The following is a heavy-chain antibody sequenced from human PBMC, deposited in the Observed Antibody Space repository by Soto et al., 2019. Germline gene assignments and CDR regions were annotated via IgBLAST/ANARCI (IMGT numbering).Heavy chain of an antibody. CDR3: STPVLDY. CDR1: SHTFIRYG. Sequence: QVHLVQSGAEVKKPGASVKVSCKASSHTFIRYGINWVRQAPGQGLEWMGWISDYDGYTTYAQKLQGRVTMTTDTSSSTVYMELRSLKSYDTAVYYSSTPVLDYWGQGTLVTVSS. D-gene: IGHD2-15*01. CDR2: ISDYDGYT. V-gene: IGHV1-18*04. J-gene: IGHJ4*02.